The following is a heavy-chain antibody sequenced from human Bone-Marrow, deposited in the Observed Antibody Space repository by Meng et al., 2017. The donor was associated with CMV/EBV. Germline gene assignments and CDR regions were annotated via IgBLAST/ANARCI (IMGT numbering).Heavy chain of an antibody. CDR2: ISYDGSNK. D-gene: IGHD6-19*01. J-gene: IGHJ4*02. CDR3: ARRQWPFYFDS. V-gene: IGHV3-30-3*01. Sequence: LSCAASGFTFSSYAMHWVRQAPGKGLEWVAVISYDGSNKYYADSVKGRFTISRDNSKNTLYLQMNSLRAEDTAVYYCARRQWPFYFDSWGQGTLVTVSS. CDR1: GFTFSSYA.